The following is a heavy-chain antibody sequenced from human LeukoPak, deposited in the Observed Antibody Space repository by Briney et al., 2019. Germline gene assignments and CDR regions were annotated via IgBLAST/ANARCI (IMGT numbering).Heavy chain of an antibody. J-gene: IGHJ3*02. CDR1: GDSISTSSYY. D-gene: IGHD1-26*01. CDR3: ARAREFTGSYPDAFDI. CDR2: IYYSGST. V-gene: IGHV4-39*07. Sequence: PSETLSLTCTVSGDSISTSSYYWGWIRQPPGKGLEWLGSIYYSGSTYYNPSLKSRVTMSVDTSKNQFSLNLRSVTAADTAVYYCARAREFTGSYPDAFDIWGQGTMVAVSS.